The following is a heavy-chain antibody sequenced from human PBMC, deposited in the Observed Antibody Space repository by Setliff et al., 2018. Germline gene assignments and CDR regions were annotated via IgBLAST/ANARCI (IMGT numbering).Heavy chain of an antibody. D-gene: IGHD1-26*01. CDR3: ARVRWELYFDY. V-gene: IGHV4-61*02. Sequence: PSETLSLTCTVSGGSISSGSYYWSWIRQPAGKGLEWIGRIYTSGSTNYNPSLKSRVTISVDTSKNQFSLKLSSVTAADTAVYYCARVRWELYFDYWGQGTLVTVSS. CDR2: IYTSGST. J-gene: IGHJ4*02. CDR1: GGSISSGSYY.